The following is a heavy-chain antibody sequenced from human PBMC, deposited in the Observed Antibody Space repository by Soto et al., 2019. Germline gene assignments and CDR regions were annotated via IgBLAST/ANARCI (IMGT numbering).Heavy chain of an antibody. V-gene: IGHV3-23*01. CDR1: GFTFSSYG. Sequence: GGSLRLSCAASGFTFSSYGMSWVRQAPGKGLEWVSAISGSGGSTYYADPVKGRFTISGDNSKNTLYLQMNSLRAEDTAVYYCAKDLPGTMIVVVRGGRFDYWGQGTLVTAPQ. CDR3: AKDLPGTMIVVVRGGRFDY. D-gene: IGHD3-22*01. CDR2: ISGSGGST. J-gene: IGHJ4*02.